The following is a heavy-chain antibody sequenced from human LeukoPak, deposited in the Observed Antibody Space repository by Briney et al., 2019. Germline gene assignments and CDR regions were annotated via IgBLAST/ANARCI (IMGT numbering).Heavy chain of an antibody. CDR3: ARAGGYGSGSWNFGP. Sequence: SETLSLTCSVSGGSISSGSNYWGWIRQPPGKTLEWIGSIFYSGSTYYNPSLKSRVTISVDTSKNQFSLKLSSVTAADTAVYYCARAGGYGSGSWNFGPWGQGTLVTVSS. V-gene: IGHV4-39*07. J-gene: IGHJ5*02. CDR2: IFYSGST. D-gene: IGHD3-10*01. CDR1: GGSISSGSNY.